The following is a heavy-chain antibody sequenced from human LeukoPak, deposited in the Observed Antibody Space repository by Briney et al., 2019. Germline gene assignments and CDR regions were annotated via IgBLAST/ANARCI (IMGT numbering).Heavy chain of an antibody. D-gene: IGHD2-21*02. CDR3: AREGPLCGGDCWYFDY. V-gene: IGHV1-69*05. Sequence: SVKVSCKASGGTFSSYAISWVRQAPGQGLEWMGGIIPIFGTANYAQKFQGRVTITTDESTSTAYMELSSLRSEDTAVYYCAREGPLCGGDCWYFDYWGQGTLVTVSS. CDR1: GGTFSSYA. J-gene: IGHJ4*02. CDR2: IIPIFGTA.